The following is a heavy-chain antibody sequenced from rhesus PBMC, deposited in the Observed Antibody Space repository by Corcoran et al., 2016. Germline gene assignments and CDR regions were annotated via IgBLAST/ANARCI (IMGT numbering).Heavy chain of an antibody. CDR1: GASLSSYW. V-gene: IGHV4-80*01. Sequence: QVQLQESGPGLVKPSETLSLTFTVSGASLSSYWLSWFRPPPGQGLEWIGEINGNSGSTNYNPSLKSRVTISRDTSKNQFSLKLSSVTAADTAVYYCAIRDSNFWSGYSDYWGQGVLVTVSS. D-gene: IGHD3-3*01. J-gene: IGHJ4*01. CDR2: INGNSGST. CDR3: AIRDSNFWSGYSDY.